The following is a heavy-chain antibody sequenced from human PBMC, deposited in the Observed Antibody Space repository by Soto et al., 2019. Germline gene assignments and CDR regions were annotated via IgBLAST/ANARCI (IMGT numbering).Heavy chain of an antibody. CDR3: LRGGARLPGYFDS. J-gene: IGHJ4*02. CDR1: GGSISGDYY. V-gene: IGHV4-30-4*08. D-gene: IGHD3-16*01. CDR2: IYYSGSS. Sequence: PSETLFLTCSVSGGSISGDYYWSWIRQSPEKGLQWIGYIYYSGSSYSNPALQSRLSMSLDTSKNQFSLKVRSVTAADTAVYYCLRGGARLPGYFDSWGQGALVTVSS.